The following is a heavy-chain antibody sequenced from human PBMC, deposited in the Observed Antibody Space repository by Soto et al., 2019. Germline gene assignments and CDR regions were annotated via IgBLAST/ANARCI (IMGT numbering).Heavy chain of an antibody. CDR1: GYTFTSYY. V-gene: IGHV1-46*01. Sequence: SVKVSFKASGYTFTSYYMHWVRQAPGQGLEWMGIINPSGGSTSYAQKFQGRVTMTRDTSTSTVYMELSSLRSEDTAVYYCARALVQLEPFDYWGQGTLVTVSS. CDR3: ARALVQLEPFDY. CDR2: INPSGGST. J-gene: IGHJ4*02. D-gene: IGHD1-1*01.